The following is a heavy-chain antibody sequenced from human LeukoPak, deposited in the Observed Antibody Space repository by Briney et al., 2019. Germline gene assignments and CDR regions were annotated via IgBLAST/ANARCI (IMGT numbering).Heavy chain of an antibody. D-gene: IGHD3-22*01. Sequence: ASVKVSCKASGYTFTGYYMHWVRQAPGQGLEWMGWINPNSGGTNYAQKFQGRVTMTRDTSISTAYMELSRLRSDDTAVYYCARFLTMIVVVTTPGFDYWGQGTLVTVSS. CDR1: GYTFTGYY. CDR2: INPNSGGT. V-gene: IGHV1-2*02. J-gene: IGHJ4*02. CDR3: ARFLTMIVVVTTPGFDY.